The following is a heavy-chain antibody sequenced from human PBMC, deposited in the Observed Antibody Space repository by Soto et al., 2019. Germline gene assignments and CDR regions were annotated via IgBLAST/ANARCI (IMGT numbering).Heavy chain of an antibody. D-gene: IGHD3-22*01. CDR1: GFTFSAYA. CDR2: ITDSGVST. J-gene: IGHJ6*02. V-gene: IGHV3-23*01. CDR3: AKISSAHYYYYVMGV. Sequence: EVQLLESGGGLVQPGGALRLSCVASGFTFSAYAMSWVRHVPGKGLEWVSAITDSGVSTYYADSVKGRFTISRDNSKNTLFLQMNSLRVEDTAIYFCAKISSAHYYYYVMGVWGQGTTVTVSS.